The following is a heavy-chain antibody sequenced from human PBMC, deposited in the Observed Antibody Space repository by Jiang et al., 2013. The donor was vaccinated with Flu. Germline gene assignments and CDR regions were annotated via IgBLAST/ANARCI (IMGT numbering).Heavy chain of an antibody. J-gene: IGHJ4*02. CDR3: ARVETRVLVQDY. V-gene: IGHV5-10-1*03. Sequence: LVESGARGEKARESLRISCKGSGYXFTSYWISWVRQMPGKGLEWMGRIDPSDSYTNYSPSFQGHVTISADKSISTAYLQWSSLKASDTAMYYCARVETRVLVQDYWGQGTLVTVSS. CDR1: GYXFTSYW. D-gene: IGHD6-13*01. CDR2: IDPSDSYT.